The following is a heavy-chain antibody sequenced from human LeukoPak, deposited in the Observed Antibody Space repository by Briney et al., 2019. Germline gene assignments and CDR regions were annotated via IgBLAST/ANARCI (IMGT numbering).Heavy chain of an antibody. J-gene: IGHJ4*02. CDR3: ATGDGYNSFDY. V-gene: IGHV4-4*07. Sequence: SETLSLTCIVSGGSISSYYWSWLRQPAGKGLEWIGRIYTSGSTSYNSSLKSRVTMSVDTSKNQVSLKLSSVTAADAAVYYCATGDGYNSFDYWGQGTLVTVSS. CDR1: GGSISSYY. D-gene: IGHD5-24*01. CDR2: IYTSGST.